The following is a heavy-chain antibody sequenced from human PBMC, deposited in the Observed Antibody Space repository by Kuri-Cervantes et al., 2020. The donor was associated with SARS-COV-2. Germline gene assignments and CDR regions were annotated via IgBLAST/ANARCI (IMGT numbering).Heavy chain of an antibody. J-gene: IGHJ4*02. Sequence: GESLKISCAASGFTFSDYAMSWVRQAPGKGLEWVSAISGSGDITYYADSVRGRFTISRDKSKNTLFLQINSLRAEDTAVYYCEVTLVQGVISYFDYWGQGTLVTVSS. CDR2: ISGSGDIT. V-gene: IGHV3-23*01. CDR3: EVTLVQGVISYFDY. D-gene: IGHD3-10*01. CDR1: GFTFSDYA.